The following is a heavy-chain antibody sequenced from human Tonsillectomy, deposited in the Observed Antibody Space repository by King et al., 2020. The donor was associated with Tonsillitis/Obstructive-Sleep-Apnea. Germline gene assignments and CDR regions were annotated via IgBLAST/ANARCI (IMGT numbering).Heavy chain of an antibody. CDR3: AKDRGLGDLNYYYYMAV. V-gene: IGHV3-9*01. D-gene: IGHD3-10*01. CDR2: ISWNSGNI. J-gene: IGHJ6*03. CDR1: GFMFDDYA. Sequence: VQLVESGGGLVQPGRSLRLSCAASGFMFDDYAMHWVRQAPGKGLEWVSGISWNSGNIGYADSVKGRFTISRDNAKNSLYLQMNGLRAEDTAFYYCAKDRGLGDLNYYYYMAVWGNGTTVIVSS.